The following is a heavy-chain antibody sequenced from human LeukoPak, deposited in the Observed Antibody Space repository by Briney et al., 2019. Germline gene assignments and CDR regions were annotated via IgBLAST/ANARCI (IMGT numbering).Heavy chain of an antibody. CDR1: GLTVSSNY. CDR3: AKDIDDYVPSSYGMDV. Sequence: PGGSLRLSCAASGLTVSSNYISWVRQAPGKGLEWVSVIYSGGSTNYADSVKGRFTISRDNAKNSLYLQMNSLRAEDTALYYCAKDIDDYVPSSYGMDVWGQGTTVTVSS. D-gene: IGHD3-16*01. CDR2: IYSGGST. J-gene: IGHJ6*02. V-gene: IGHV3-53*05.